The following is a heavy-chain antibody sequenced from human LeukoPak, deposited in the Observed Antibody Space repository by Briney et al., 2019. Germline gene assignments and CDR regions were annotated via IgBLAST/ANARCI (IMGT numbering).Heavy chain of an antibody. J-gene: IGHJ5*02. CDR3: AQLRSFYFDP. D-gene: IGHD4-17*01. CDR2: IYSSGST. V-gene: IGHV4-61*02. Sequence: PSETLSLTCTVSGASINSVNYYWTWVRQPAGKGLEWIGRIYSSGSTSYNPSLKSRVTISLNMSKHQFSLQLSSVTAADTAVYYCAQLRSFYFDPWGRGTLVIASS. CDR1: GASINSVNYY.